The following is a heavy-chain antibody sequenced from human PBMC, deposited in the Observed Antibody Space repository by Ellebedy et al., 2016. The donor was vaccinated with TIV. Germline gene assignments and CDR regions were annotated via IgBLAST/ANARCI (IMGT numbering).Heavy chain of an antibody. CDR2: IYYSGST. CDR3: ARSPVSSGWYGAFDI. Sequence: SETLSLXCTVSAGSISSGGYYLSWIRQHPGKGLEWIGYIYYSGSTYYNPSLKSRVTISVDTSKNQFSLKLSSVTAADTAVYYCARSPVSSGWYGAFDIWGQGTMVTVSS. V-gene: IGHV4-31*03. D-gene: IGHD6-19*01. CDR1: AGSISSGGYY. J-gene: IGHJ3*02.